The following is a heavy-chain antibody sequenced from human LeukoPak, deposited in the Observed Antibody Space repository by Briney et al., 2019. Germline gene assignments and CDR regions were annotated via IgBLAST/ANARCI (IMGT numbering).Heavy chain of an antibody. V-gene: IGHV3-48*03. CDR1: GFTFSSYE. Sequence: GGSLRLSCAASGFTFSSYEMNWVRQAPGKGLEWVSYISSSGSTIYYADSVKGRFTISRDNAKNSLYLQMNSLRAEDTAVYYCARDPFRYYDSSGSFDYWGQGTLVTVSS. J-gene: IGHJ4*02. CDR3: ARDPFRYYDSSGSFDY. CDR2: ISSSGSTI. D-gene: IGHD3-22*01.